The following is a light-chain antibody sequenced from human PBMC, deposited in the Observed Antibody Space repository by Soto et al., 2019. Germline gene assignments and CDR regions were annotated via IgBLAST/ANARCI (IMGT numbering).Light chain of an antibody. CDR3: QHREDWPLT. CDR1: QSVSTY. V-gene: IGKV3-11*01. J-gene: IGKJ4*01. CDR2: DSS. Sequence: EIVLTQSPATLSLSPGKRATLSCRASQSVSTYLAWYQQKPGQAPRLLIYDSSNRATGIPARFSGGGSGTDFTLTISSLEPEDFAVYYCQHREDWPLTFGGGTKVEIK.